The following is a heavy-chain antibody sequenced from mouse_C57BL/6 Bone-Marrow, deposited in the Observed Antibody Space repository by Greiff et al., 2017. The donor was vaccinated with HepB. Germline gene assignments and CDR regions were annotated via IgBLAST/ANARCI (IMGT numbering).Heavy chain of an antibody. J-gene: IGHJ2*01. CDR2: IYPGDGDT. Sequence: QVQLQQSGPELVKPGASVKISCKASGYAFSSSWMNWVKQRPGKGLEWIGRIYPGDGDTNYNGKFKGKATLTADKAASTAYMQRSSLTSEDSAVYFCARWGTTVVAKGAQDWGQGTTLTVSS. V-gene: IGHV1-82*01. CDR1: GYAFSSSW. CDR3: ARWGTTVVAKGAQD. D-gene: IGHD1-1*01.